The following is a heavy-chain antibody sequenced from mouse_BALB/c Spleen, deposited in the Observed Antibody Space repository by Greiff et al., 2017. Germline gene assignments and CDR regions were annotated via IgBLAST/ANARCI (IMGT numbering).Heavy chain of an antibody. D-gene: IGHD2-14*01. Sequence: EVKLVESGGGLVQPGGSLKLSCAASGFTFSSYTMSWVRQTPEKRLEWVAYISNGGGSTYYPDTVKGRFTISRDNAKNTLYLQMSSLKSEDTAMYYCARRYRYDVGFAYWGQGTLVTVSA. J-gene: IGHJ3*01. CDR2: ISNGGGST. V-gene: IGHV5-12-2*01. CDR1: GFTFSSYT. CDR3: ARRYRYDVGFAY.